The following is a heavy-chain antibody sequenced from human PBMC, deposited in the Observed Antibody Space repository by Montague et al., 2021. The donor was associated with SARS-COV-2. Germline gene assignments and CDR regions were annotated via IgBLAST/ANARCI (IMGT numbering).Heavy chain of an antibody. CDR2: TYYRSKWYH. V-gene: IGHV6-1*01. J-gene: IGHJ3*02. Sequence: CAISGDSVSSNTATWNWIRQSPSRRLEWLGRTYYRSKWYHDYAISLKSRITINPDTSKNQFSLQLSSVAPEDTAVFYCARTTTRMLYPENAFDIWGQGTMVTVSS. CDR3: ARTTTRMLYPENAFDI. CDR1: GDSVSSNTAT. D-gene: IGHD1-14*01.